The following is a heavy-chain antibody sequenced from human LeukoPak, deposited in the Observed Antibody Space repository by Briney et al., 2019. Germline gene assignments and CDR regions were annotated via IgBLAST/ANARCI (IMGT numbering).Heavy chain of an antibody. D-gene: IGHD3-10*01. CDR1: GFTFSSYS. Sequence: GGSLRLSCAVSGFTFSSYSMNWVRHAPGKGLEWVSYISSSSSTIYYAGSVKGRFTISRDNAKNTLYLQMNSLRAEDTAVYYCAKRSITMVRGAADYWGQGTLVTVSS. CDR3: AKRSITMVRGAADY. J-gene: IGHJ4*02. CDR2: ISSSSSTI. V-gene: IGHV3-48*01.